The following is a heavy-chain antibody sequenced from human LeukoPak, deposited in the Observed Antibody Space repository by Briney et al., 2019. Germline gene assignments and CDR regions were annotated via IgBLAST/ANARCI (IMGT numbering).Heavy chain of an antibody. J-gene: IGHJ4*02. D-gene: IGHD1-26*01. CDR2: ISYDGSNK. CDR3: AKSSGIVGATTPYFDY. CDR1: GFTFSSYG. Sequence: GRSLRLSCAASGFTFSSYGMHWVRQAPGKGLEWVAVISYDGSNKYYADSVKGRFTISRDNSKNTLYLQMNSLRAEDTAVYYCAKSSGIVGATTPYFDYWGQGTLVTVSS. V-gene: IGHV3-30*18.